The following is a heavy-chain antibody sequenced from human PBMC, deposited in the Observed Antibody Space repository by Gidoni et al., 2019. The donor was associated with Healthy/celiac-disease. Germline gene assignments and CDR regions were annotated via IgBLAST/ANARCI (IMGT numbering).Heavy chain of an antibody. D-gene: IGHD3-10*01. J-gene: IGHJ4*02. Sequence: QAPGKGLEWVAVIWYDGSNKYYADSVKGRFTISRDNSKNTLYLQMNSLRAEDTAVYYCAREGSKVRGVIITGLGYWGQGTLVTVSS. CDR3: AREGSKVRGVIITGLGY. CDR2: IWYDGSNK. V-gene: IGHV3-33*01.